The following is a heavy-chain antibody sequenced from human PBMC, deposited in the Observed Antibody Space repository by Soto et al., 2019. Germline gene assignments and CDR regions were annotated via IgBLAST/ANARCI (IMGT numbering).Heavy chain of an antibody. Sequence: QVQLVESGGGVVQPGRSLRPSCAASGFTFSNYAILWVRQAPGKGLEWVALISYDGSNKYYADSVKGRFTISRDNSKNTVSLQMSSLRAEDTAFYYCARDLALAYFDYWGQGTLVTVSS. D-gene: IGHD3-16*01. CDR2: ISYDGSNK. J-gene: IGHJ4*02. V-gene: IGHV3-30-3*01. CDR1: GFTFSNYA. CDR3: ARDLALAYFDY.